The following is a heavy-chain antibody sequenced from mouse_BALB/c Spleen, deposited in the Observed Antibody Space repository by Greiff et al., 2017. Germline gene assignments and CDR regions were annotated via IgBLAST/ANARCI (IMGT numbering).Heavy chain of an antibody. CDR3: TSTATSFAY. CDR1: GYTFTSYW. Sequence: LQQPGSELVRPGASVKLSCKASGYTFTSYWMHWVKQRPGQGLEWIGNIYPGSGSTNYDEKFKSKATLTVDTSSSTAYMQLSSLTSEDSAVYYCTSTATSFAYRGQGTLVNGSA. CDR2: IYPGSGST. V-gene: IGHV1S22*01. J-gene: IGHJ3*01. D-gene: IGHD1-2*01.